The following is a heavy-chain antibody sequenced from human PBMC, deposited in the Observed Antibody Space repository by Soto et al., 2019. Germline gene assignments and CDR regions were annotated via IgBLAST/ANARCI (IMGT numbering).Heavy chain of an antibody. Sequence: PGKGLEWIGSIYSSGSTYYNPSIKSRVTISVDTSKNQFSLKLSSVTAADTAVYYCAILFHYGDCIPGYHSVLAFLVNRSTDL. D-gene: IGHD4-17*01. V-gene: IGHV4-39*01. CDR3: AILFHYGDCIPGYHSVLAFLVNRSTDL. J-gene: IGHJ2*01. CDR2: IYSSGST.